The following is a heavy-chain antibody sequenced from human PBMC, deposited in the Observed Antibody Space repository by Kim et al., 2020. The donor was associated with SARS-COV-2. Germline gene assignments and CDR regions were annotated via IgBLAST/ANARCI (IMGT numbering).Heavy chain of an antibody. J-gene: IGHJ4*02. CDR3: ITDMQGEYRRD. Sequence: GGSLRLSCAASGFTFSNSWMAWVRQAPGKGLEWVGRIKRQTDGGTTDYAAPVKGRFTISRDDSKNTLYLQMNSLKTEDTAVYYCITDMQGEYRRDWGQGTLVTVSS. D-gene: IGHD5-18*01. CDR1: GFTFSNSW. V-gene: IGHV3-15*01. CDR2: IKRQTDGGTT.